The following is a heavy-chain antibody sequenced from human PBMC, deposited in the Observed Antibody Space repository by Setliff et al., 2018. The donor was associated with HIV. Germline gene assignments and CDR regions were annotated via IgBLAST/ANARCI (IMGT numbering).Heavy chain of an antibody. CDR2: IYYSGST. CDR1: GGSISSGSYY. J-gene: IGHJ2*01. CDR3: ARVPIVVITNWYFDL. D-gene: IGHD3-22*01. V-gene: IGHV4-61*10. Sequence: SETLSLTCTVSGGSISSGSYYWSWIRQPAGKGLEWIGYIYYSGSTNYNPSLKSRVTISEDTSKNQFSLKLSSVTAADTAVYYCARVPIVVITNWYFDLWGRGALVTVSS.